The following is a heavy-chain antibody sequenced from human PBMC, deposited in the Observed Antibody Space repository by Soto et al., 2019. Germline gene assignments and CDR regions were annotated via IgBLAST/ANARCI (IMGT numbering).Heavy chain of an antibody. CDR1: GGSVSSASYY. CDR3: ERASEHLYFDY. Sequence: ETLSLTCTVSGGSVSSASYYWSWIRQPPGKGLEWIGYVYYTGSTNYNPSLKSRVTISVDTSKNQFSLKLTSVTAADTAMYYCERASEHLYFDYWGQGTLVTVSS. CDR2: VYYTGST. V-gene: IGHV4-61*01. D-gene: IGHD1-26*01. J-gene: IGHJ4*02.